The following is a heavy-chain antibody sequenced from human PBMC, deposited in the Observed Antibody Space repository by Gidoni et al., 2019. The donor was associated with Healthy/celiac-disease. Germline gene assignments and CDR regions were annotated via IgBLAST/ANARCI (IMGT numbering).Heavy chain of an antibody. J-gene: IGHJ3*02. CDR3: ASPGNCSSTSCPDAFDI. Sequence: STYYNPSLKSRVTISVDTSKNQFSLKLSSVTAADTAVYYCASPGNCSSTSCPDAFDIWGQGTMVTVSS. V-gene: IGHV4-39*01. D-gene: IGHD2-2*01. CDR2: ST.